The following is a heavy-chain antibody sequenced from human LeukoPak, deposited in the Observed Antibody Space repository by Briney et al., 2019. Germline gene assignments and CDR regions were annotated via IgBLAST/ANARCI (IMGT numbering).Heavy chain of an antibody. CDR1: GFTFSIHW. V-gene: IGHV3-7*03. J-gene: IGHJ4*02. CDR3: AKDFMGQQLVRCYFDY. CDR2: MKQDGSEK. D-gene: IGHD6-13*01. Sequence: GGSLRLSCAASGFTFSIHWMSWVRQAPGKGLEWVANMKQDGSEKYYVDSVKGRFIVSRDNAKNLLWLQMNSLRAEDTAVYYCAKDFMGQQLVRCYFDYWGQGTLVTVSS.